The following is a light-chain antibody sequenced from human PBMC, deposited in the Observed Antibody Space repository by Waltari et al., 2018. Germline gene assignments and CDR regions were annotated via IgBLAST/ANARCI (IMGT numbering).Light chain of an antibody. Sequence: QSALTQPASVSGSPGQSITISCTGTTSDIGSHDYVSWYQQHPGKAPKLLIYEGTNRPSGVSTRYSGTRSGSTASLTISGLQADDEAHYYCSSYTGGSTLLVFGGGTKLTVL. V-gene: IGLV2-14*01. CDR2: EGT. CDR1: TSDIGSHDY. J-gene: IGLJ2*01. CDR3: SSYTGGSTLLV.